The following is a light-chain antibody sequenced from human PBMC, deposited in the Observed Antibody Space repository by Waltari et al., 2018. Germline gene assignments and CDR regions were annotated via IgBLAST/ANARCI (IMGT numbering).Light chain of an antibody. CDR1: QSVSSN. J-gene: IGKJ3*01. CDR3: QQYNNWPFT. CDR2: GAS. V-gene: IGKV3-15*01. Sequence: EIVMTQPPATLPLSHGERATLSCRASQSVSSNLAWYQQKPGQAPRLLIYGASTRATGIPARFSGSGSGTEFTLTISSLQSEDVAVYYCQQYNNWPFTFGPGTKVDIK.